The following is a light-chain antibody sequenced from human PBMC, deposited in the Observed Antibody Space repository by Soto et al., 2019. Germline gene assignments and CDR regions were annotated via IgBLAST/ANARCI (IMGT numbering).Light chain of an antibody. Sequence: EIVLTQSPATLSLSPGERATLSCRASESTSGYLAWYQQKPGQAPRLLIYDASNRATGIPARFSGSGSGTDFTLTISSLQSEDFAVYYCQQYNNWPPYMYTFGQGTKVDIK. CDR1: ESTSGY. CDR2: DAS. V-gene: IGKV3-11*01. CDR3: QQYNNWPPYMYT. J-gene: IGKJ2*01.